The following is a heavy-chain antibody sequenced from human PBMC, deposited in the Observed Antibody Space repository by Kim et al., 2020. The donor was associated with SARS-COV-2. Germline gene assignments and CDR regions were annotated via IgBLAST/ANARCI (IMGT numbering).Heavy chain of an antibody. D-gene: IGHD2-8*01. J-gene: IGHJ6*01. CDR1: GGTFSSYA. CDR2: IIPIFGTA. V-gene: IGHV1-69*13. CDR3: ARPSYGSPMAYYYYGMDV. Sequence: SVKVSCKASGGTFSSYAISWVRQAPGQGLEWMGGIIPIFGTANYAQKFQGRVTITADESTSTAYMELSSLRSEDTAVYYCARPSYGSPMAYYYYGMDVWGQGTTGTVSS.